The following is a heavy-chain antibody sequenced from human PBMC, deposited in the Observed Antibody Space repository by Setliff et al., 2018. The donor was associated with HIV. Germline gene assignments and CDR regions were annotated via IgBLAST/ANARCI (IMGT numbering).Heavy chain of an antibody. V-gene: IGHV5-51*01. Sequence: GESLKISCQTSGFTFPDHWIAWVRQLPGKGLEWMGIIYPGDSSTKYSPSFQGQVTISVDKSINTAYLSWSTLKTSDTAMYYCARQGEVTAVAPFNNFYMDVWGKGTAVTV. J-gene: IGHJ6*03. CDR2: IYPGDSST. CDR1: GFTFPDHW. D-gene: IGHD2-21*02. CDR3: ARQGEVTAVAPFNNFYMDV.